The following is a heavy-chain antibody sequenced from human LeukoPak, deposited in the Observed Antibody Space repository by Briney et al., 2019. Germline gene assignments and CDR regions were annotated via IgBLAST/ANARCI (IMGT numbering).Heavy chain of an antibody. CDR1: GGSVSTYY. J-gene: IGHJ4*02. CDR3: ARRSPGYSYSIDS. V-gene: IGHV4-59*08. D-gene: IGHD5-18*01. CDR2: IYYSGTT. Sequence: SETLSLTCTVSGGSVSTYYWSWIRQPPGKGLEWIGYIYYSGTTNYNPSLKSRVTISVDTSKNQFSLNLSSVTAADTAVYYCARRSPGYSYSIDSWGQGTLVTVSS.